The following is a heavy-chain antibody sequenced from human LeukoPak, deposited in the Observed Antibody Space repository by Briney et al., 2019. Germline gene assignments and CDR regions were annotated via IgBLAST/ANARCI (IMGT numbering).Heavy chain of an antibody. CDR2: MNPNSGNT. J-gene: IGHJ6*03. D-gene: IGHD3-22*01. CDR1: GYTFTSYD. Sequence: GASVKVSCKASGYTFTSYDINWVRQATGQGLEWMGWMNPNSGNTGYAQKFQGRVTMTRNTSISTAYMELSSLRSEDTAVYYCARGGGYYYDSSGYWPWDPNYYYYYMDVWGKGTTVTIPS. CDR3: ARGGGYYYDSSGYWPWDPNYYYYYMDV. V-gene: IGHV1-8*01.